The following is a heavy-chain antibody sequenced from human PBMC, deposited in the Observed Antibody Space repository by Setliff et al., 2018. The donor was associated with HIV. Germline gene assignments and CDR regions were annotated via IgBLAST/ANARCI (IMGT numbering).Heavy chain of an antibody. D-gene: IGHD6-19*01. V-gene: IGHV4-59*12. J-gene: IGHJ6*03. CDR2: IYYSGST. Sequence: SETLSLTCTVSGGSISSYYWSWIRQPPGKGLEWIGYIYYSGSTYYNPSLKSRVTISVDTSKKHFSLKLSSVTAADTAVYYCARESYSSAWEVNYYYMDVWGKGTSVTVSS. CDR3: ARESYSSAWEVNYYYMDV. CDR1: GGSISSYY.